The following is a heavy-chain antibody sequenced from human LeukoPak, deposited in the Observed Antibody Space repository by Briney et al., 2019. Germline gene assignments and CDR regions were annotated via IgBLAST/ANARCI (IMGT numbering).Heavy chain of an antibody. CDR3: ARAYCSSTSCYPHDAFDI. Sequence: GGSLRLSCAASGFPFSSYAMTWVRQAPGKGLEWVAVISYDGSNKYYADSVKGRFTISRDNSKNTLYLQMNSLRAEDTAVYYCARAYCSSTSCYPHDAFDIWGQGTMVTVSS. CDR1: GFPFSSYA. V-gene: IGHV3-30*04. CDR2: ISYDGSNK. J-gene: IGHJ3*02. D-gene: IGHD2-2*01.